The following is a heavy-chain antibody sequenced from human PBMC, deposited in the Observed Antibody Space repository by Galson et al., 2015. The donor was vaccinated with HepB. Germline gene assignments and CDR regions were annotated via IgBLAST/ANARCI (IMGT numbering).Heavy chain of an antibody. J-gene: IGHJ4*02. CDR3: ARVVLGGAWELPLGY. Sequence: SVKVSCKASGYTFTSYGISWVRQAPGQGLEWMGWISAYNGNTNYAQKLQGRVTMTTDTSTSTAYMELRSLRSDDTAVYYCARVVLGGAWELPLGYWGQGTLVTVSS. V-gene: IGHV1-18*04. CDR1: GYTFTSYG. D-gene: IGHD1-26*01. CDR2: ISAYNGNT.